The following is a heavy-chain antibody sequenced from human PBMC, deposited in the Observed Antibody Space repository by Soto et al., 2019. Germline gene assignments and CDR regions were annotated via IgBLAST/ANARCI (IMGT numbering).Heavy chain of an antibody. CDR1: GGSFREYY. J-gene: IGHJ6*02. CDR2: INQSGTT. Sequence: GTLSITCTANGGSFREYYLSGLRQPPGKGLEWIGEINQSGTTHYNPSLKRRINISIDTSKNQFSLNLTSVTAAATATYYCARDIITVIGGEIYYYFGMDVWGQGTKVTVYS. D-gene: IGHD3-10*01. CDR3: ARDIITVIGGEIYYYFGMDV. V-gene: IGHV4-34*01.